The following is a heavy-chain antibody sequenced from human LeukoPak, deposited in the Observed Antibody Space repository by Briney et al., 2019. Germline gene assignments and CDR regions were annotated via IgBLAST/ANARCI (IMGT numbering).Heavy chain of an antibody. V-gene: IGHV3-64*01. D-gene: IGHD6-19*01. CDR3: ARVRSSGWYPLYYYGMDV. J-gene: IGHJ6*02. CDR2: ISSNGGST. CDR1: GFTFSSYA. Sequence: QSGGSLRLSCAASGFTFSSYAMHWVRQAPGKGLEYVSAISSNGGSTYYANSVKGRFTISRDNSKNTLYLQMGSLRAEDMAVYYCARVRSSGWYPLYYYGMDVWGQGTTVTVSS.